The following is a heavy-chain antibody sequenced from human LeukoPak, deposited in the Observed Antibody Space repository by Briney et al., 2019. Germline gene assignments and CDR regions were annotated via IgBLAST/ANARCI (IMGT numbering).Heavy chain of an antibody. Sequence: TGGSLRLSCAASGFTFSSYAMHWVRQAPGKGLEWVAVISYDGSNKYYADSVKGRSTISRDNSKNTLYLQMNSLRAEDTAVYYCAGDLLIVVRGVILPDHIDYWGQGTLVTVSS. D-gene: IGHD3-10*01. CDR3: AGDLLIVVRGVILPDHIDY. CDR1: GFTFSSYA. CDR2: ISYDGSNK. J-gene: IGHJ4*02. V-gene: IGHV3-30*04.